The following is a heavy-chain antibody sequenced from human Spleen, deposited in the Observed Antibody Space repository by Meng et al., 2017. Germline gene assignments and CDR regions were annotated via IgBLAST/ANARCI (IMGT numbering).Heavy chain of an antibody. J-gene: IGHJ4*02. CDR3: AKEFNGYDSVEY. D-gene: IGHD5-12*01. V-gene: IGHV3-11*01. CDR1: GFTFSDYY. Sequence: GGSLRLSCAASGFTFSDYYISWIRLAPGKGLEWVSYISGSGRTIYYADSVKGRFTISRDNAKNSVYLQMNSLRVEGTAVYYCAKEFNGYDSVEYWGQGTLVTVSS. CDR2: ISGSGRTI.